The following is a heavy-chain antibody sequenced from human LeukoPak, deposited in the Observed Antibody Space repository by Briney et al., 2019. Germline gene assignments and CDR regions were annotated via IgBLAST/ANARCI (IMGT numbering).Heavy chain of an antibody. V-gene: IGHV4-30-4*01. Sequence: SETLSLTCTVSGGSTSSGDYYWSWIRQPPGKGLEWIGYIYYSGSTYYNPSLKSRVILSLDKSANQFSLNLSSVTAADTAVYYCARFSPRAMGNYMDFWGQGTLVTVSS. J-gene: IGHJ4*02. CDR3: ARFSPRAMGNYMDF. CDR1: GGSTSSGDYY. D-gene: IGHD3-10*01. CDR2: IYYSGST.